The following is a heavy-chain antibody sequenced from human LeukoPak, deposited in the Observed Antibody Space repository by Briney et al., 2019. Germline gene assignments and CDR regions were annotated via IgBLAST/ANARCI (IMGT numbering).Heavy chain of an antibody. D-gene: IGHD2-2*01. CDR1: GGSVSSGSYY. CDR3: ARGSPSDIVVVPAVRSYRWFDI. CDR2: IYYSGST. V-gene: IGHV4-61*01. Sequence: SETLSLTCTVSGGSVSSGSYYWSCIRQPPGKGLEWIGYIYYSGSTNYNPSLKSRVTISVDTSKNQFSLKLCSVTAADTAVYYCARGSPSDIVVVPAVRSYRWFDIWGQGTMVTVSS. J-gene: IGHJ3*02.